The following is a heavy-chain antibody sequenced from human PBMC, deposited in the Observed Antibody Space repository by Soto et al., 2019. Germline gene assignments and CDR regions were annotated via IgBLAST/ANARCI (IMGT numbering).Heavy chain of an antibody. CDR2: IYYSGST. V-gene: IGHV4-39*01. J-gene: IGHJ6*03. CDR3: ARHDYGDYGANYYYYMDV. D-gene: IGHD4-17*01. CDR1: GGSISSSSYY. Sequence: SETLSLTCTVSGGSISSSSYYWGWIRQPPGKGLEWIGSIYYSGSTYYNPSLKSRVTISVDTSKNQFSLKLSSVTAADTAVYYCARHDYGDYGANYYYYMDVWGKGTTVTVSS.